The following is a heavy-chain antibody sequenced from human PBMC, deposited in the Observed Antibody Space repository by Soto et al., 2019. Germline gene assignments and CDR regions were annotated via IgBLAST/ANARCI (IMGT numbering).Heavy chain of an antibody. J-gene: IGHJ3*02. CDR2: INPSGGST. D-gene: IGHD3-16*01. V-gene: IGHV1-46*01. Sequence: ASVKVSCKASGYTFTSYYMHWVRQAPGQGLEWMGIINPSGGSTSYAQKFQGRVTMTRDTSTSTVYMELSSLRSEDTAVYYCAIFFTGKPRYYYVWGRDRKGVLDIWGQGTMVTVSS. CDR1: GYTFTSYY. CDR3: AIFFTGKPRYYYVWGRDRKGVLDI.